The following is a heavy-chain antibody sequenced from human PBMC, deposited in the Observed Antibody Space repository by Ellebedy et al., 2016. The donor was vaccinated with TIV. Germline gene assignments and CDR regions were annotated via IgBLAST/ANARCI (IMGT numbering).Heavy chain of an antibody. V-gene: IGHV4-59*12. CDR1: GGSISSYY. CDR3: ARDRPPQFDP. J-gene: IGHJ5*02. CDR2: IYYSGST. Sequence: MPSETLSLTCTVSGGSISSYYWSWIRQPPGKGLAWIGYIYYSGSTYYNPSLKSRVTISVDTSKNQFSLKLSSVTAADTAVYYCARDRPPQFDPWGQGTLVTVSS.